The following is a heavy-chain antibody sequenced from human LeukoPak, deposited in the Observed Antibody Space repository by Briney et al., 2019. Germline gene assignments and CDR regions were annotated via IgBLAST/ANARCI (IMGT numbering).Heavy chain of an antibody. CDR1: GYTFTSYG. CDR2: ISAYNGNT. D-gene: IGHD3-3*01. Sequence: ASVKVSCKASGYTFTSYGISWVRQAPGQGLEWMGWISAYNGNTNYAQKLQGRVTMTTDTSTSTAYMELRSLRSDDTAVYYCARVGIFAGGASPDDCWGQGTLVTVSS. V-gene: IGHV1-18*01. J-gene: IGHJ4*02. CDR3: ARVGIFAGGASPDDC.